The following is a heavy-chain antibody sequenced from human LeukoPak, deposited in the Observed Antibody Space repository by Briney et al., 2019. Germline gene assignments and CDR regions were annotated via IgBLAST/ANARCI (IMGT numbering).Heavy chain of an antibody. Sequence: GGSLRLSCAASGFTFSSYAMSWVRQAPGKGLEWVSAISGSGGSTYYADSVKGRFTISRDNSKNTLYLQMNSLRAEDTAVYYCAKSLGTTMIVVVITFDYWGQGTLVTVSS. D-gene: IGHD3-22*01. J-gene: IGHJ4*02. CDR1: GFTFSSYA. CDR3: AKSLGTTMIVVVITFDY. V-gene: IGHV3-23*01. CDR2: ISGSGGST.